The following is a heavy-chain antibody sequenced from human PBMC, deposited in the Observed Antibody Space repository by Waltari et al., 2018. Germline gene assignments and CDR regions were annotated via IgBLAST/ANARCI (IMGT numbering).Heavy chain of an antibody. CDR2: ISWNSGSI. CDR3: AKDRGGLLWFGGGVDY. CDR1: GFTFDDYA. D-gene: IGHD3-10*01. V-gene: IGHV3-9*01. Sequence: GESGGGLVQPGRSLRLSCAASGFTFDDYAMHWVRQAPGKGLEWVSGISWNSGSIGYADSVKGRFTISRDNAKNSLYLQMNSLRAEDTALYYCAKDRGGLLWFGGGVDYWGQGTLVTVSS. J-gene: IGHJ4*02.